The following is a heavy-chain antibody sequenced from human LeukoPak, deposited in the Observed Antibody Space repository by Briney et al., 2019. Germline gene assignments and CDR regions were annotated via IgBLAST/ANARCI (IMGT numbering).Heavy chain of an antibody. Sequence: SETLSLTCTVSGGSISSSSYYWGWIRQPPGKGLEWIGSIYYSGSTYYNPSLKSRVTISVDTSKNQFSLRLSSVTAADTAVYYCASQTYDILTGYYRGEARIFDYWGQGTLVTVSS. J-gene: IGHJ4*02. D-gene: IGHD3-9*01. V-gene: IGHV4-39*01. CDR1: GGSISSSSYY. CDR3: ASQTYDILTGYYRGEARIFDY. CDR2: IYYSGST.